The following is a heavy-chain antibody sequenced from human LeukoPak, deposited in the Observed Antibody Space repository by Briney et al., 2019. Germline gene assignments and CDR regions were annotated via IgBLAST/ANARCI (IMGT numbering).Heavy chain of an antibody. CDR3: ARGRGKVIAAAGTGRYFDY. Sequence: SETLSLTCNVSGDSISRSRHFWAWIRQSPGRGLEWIGYIYNSGSTYYNPSLKSRVTISVDTSKNQFSLKLSSVTAADTAVYYCARGRGKVIAAAGTGRYFDYWGQGTLVTVSS. CDR1: GDSISRSRHF. CDR2: IYNSGST. J-gene: IGHJ4*02. D-gene: IGHD6-13*01. V-gene: IGHV4-39*07.